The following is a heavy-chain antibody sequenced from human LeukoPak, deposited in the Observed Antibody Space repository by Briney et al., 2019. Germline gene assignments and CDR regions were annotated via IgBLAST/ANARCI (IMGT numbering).Heavy chain of an antibody. CDR2: ISYDGSNK. CDR1: GFTFRSYA. V-gene: IGHV3-30-3*01. CDR3: ARDGLRSITMIVVVITYYFDY. D-gene: IGHD3-22*01. J-gene: IGHJ4*02. Sequence: GGSLRLSCAASGFTFRSYAMSWVHQAPGKGLEWVAVISYDGSNKYYADSVKGRFTISRDNSKNTLYLQMNSLRAEDTAVYYCARDGLRSITMIVVVITYYFDYWGQGTLVTVSS.